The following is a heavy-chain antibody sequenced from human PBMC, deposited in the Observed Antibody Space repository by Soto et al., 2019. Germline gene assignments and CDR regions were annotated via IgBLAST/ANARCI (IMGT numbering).Heavy chain of an antibody. D-gene: IGHD3-22*01. CDR2: IYYSGST. Sequence: QVQLQESGPGLVKPSETLSLTCTVSGGSISSYYWSWIRQPPGKGLEWIGYIYYSGSTNYNPSLKSRVTISVDTSKNQFSLKLSSVTAADTAVYYCARVRYYDSSGYHFDSWGQGTLVTVSS. J-gene: IGHJ4*02. V-gene: IGHV4-59*01. CDR1: GGSISSYY. CDR3: ARVRYYDSSGYHFDS.